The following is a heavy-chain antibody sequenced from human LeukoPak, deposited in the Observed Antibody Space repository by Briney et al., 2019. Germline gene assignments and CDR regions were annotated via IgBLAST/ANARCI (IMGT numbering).Heavy chain of an antibody. CDR2: IYHSGST. V-gene: IGHV4-30-2*01. D-gene: IGHD4-11*01. Sequence: SETLSLTCAVHGGSLAGYNWNWIRQPPGKGLEWIGYIYHSGSTYYNPSLKSRVTISVDRSKNQFSLKLSSVTAADTAVYYCARATTVTTGFDYWGQGTLVTVSS. CDR1: GGSLAGYN. J-gene: IGHJ4*02. CDR3: ARATTVTTGFDY.